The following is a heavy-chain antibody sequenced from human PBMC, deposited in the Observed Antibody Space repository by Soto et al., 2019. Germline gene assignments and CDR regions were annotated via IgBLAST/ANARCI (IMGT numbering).Heavy chain of an antibody. J-gene: IGHJ5*02. V-gene: IGHV3-9*01. CDR1: GFTFEDFA. Sequence: PGGSLRLSCSASGFTFEDFAMHWVRRVPGKGLEWVAGNRWNGEAVGYAASVKGRCTSSRDNAKKLLFLQMNSLRVDDTALYYCVEDGEAASPGWFDTWGQGTQVTVSS. D-gene: IGHD6-6*01. CDR3: VEDGEAASPGWFDT. CDR2: NRWNGEAV.